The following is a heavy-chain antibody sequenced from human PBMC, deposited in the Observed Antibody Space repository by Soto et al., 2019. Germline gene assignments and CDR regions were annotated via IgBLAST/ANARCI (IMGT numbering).Heavy chain of an antibody. Sequence: DVQLLDSGGGLVQPGGSLRLSCAASGFTFSNYAMSWVRQAPGQGLEWVSSISSSGDTTYYADSVQGRFTISRDNSQNTVYLQMNSLRAEDTAVYYCVKRNLIPLFYLDYWGQGTLVTVPS. J-gene: IGHJ4*02. CDR2: ISSSGDTT. CDR3: VKRNLIPLFYLDY. CDR1: GFTFSNYA. V-gene: IGHV3-23*01.